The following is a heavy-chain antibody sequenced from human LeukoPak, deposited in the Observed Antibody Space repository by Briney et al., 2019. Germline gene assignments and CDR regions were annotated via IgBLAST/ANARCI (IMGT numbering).Heavy chain of an antibody. CDR1: GFSFSEYA. Sequence: GGSLRLSCVGSGFSFSEYAMAWVRQAPGKGLEWVSGITSSGSATCYGDSVKGRFIISRDNSNDTLYLQMNGLRAEDAAMYYCAKDDDTSDYHDWYFDLWGRGALLSVSS. V-gene: IGHV3-23*05. CDR2: ITSSGSAT. J-gene: IGHJ2*01. D-gene: IGHD4-17*01. CDR3: AKDDDTSDYHDWYFDL.